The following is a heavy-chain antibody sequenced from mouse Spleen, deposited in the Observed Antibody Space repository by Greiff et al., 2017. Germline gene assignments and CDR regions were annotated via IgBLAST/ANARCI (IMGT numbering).Heavy chain of an antibody. CDR1: GFTFSDYG. CDR3: ARFYDYEGYWYFDV. V-gene: IGHV5-17*01. CDR2: ISSGSSTI. Sequence: EVKLMESGGGLVKPGGSLKLSCAASGFTFSDYGMHWVRQAPEKGLEWVAYISSGSSTIYYADTVKGRFTISRDNAKNTLFLQMTSLRSEDTAMYYCARFYDYEGYWYFDVWGAGTTVTVSS. J-gene: IGHJ1*01. D-gene: IGHD2-4*01.